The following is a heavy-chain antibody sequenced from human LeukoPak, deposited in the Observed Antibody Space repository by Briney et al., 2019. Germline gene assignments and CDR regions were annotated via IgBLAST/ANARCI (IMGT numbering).Heavy chain of an antibody. CDR2: ISGSGGST. V-gene: IGHV3-23*01. D-gene: IGHD3-10*01. CDR1: GFTVNSNY. CDR3: AKDSVPYYYGSGSYPDY. Sequence: GGSLRLSCAASGFTVNSNYMSWVRQAPGKGLEWVSGISGSGGSTYYADSVKGRFTISRDNSKNTLYLQMNSLTAEDTAVYYCAKDSVPYYYGSGSYPDYWGQGTLVTVSS. J-gene: IGHJ4*02.